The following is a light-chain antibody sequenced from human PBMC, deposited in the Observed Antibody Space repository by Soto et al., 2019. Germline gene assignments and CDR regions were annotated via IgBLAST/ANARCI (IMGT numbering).Light chain of an antibody. CDR3: QSYDSRLSGFVV. J-gene: IGLJ2*01. Sequence: QSVLTQPPSVAGAPGQRVTISGTGSSANIGAGYDVHWYQQLPGTAPKLLIYGNSNRPSGVPDRFSGSKSGTSASLAITGLQAEDEADYYCQSYDSRLSGFVVFGGGTKLTVL. V-gene: IGLV1-40*01. CDR2: GNS. CDR1: SANIGAGYD.